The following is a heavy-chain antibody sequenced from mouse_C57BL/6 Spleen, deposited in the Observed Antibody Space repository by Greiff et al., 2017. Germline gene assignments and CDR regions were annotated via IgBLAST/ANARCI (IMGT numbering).Heavy chain of an antibody. D-gene: IGHD2-3*01. V-gene: IGHV1-55*01. J-gene: IGHJ2*01. CDR3: ARTVYGGYNFDY. CDR1: GYTFTSYW. CDR2: IYPGSGST. Sequence: VQLQQPGAELVKPGASVKMSCKASGYTFTSYWITWVKQRPGQGLEGIGDIYPGSGSTNYNEKFKSKATLTVDTSSSTAYMQLSSLTSEDSAVYDCARTVYGGYNFDYWGQGTTLTVSS.